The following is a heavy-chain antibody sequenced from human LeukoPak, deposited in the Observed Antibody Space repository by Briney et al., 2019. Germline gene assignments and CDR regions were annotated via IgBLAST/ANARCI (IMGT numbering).Heavy chain of an antibody. Sequence: ASVKVSCKASGYTFTSYGISWVRQAPGQGLEWMGWISAYNGNTNYAQKLQGRVTMTTDTSTSTAYMELRSLRSDDTAVYYCARVRAGMYSSSWYLETTDYWGQGTLVTVSS. J-gene: IGHJ4*02. D-gene: IGHD6-13*01. CDR3: ARVRAGMYSSSWYLETTDY. V-gene: IGHV1-18*01. CDR2: ISAYNGNT. CDR1: GYTFTSYG.